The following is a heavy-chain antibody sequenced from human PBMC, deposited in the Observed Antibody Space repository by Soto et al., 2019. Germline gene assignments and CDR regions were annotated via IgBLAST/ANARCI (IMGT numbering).Heavy chain of an antibody. D-gene: IGHD1-7*01. CDR1: GFTFSGSA. CDR2: IRSQSNRVPT. CDR3: CRPAVGTTGDS. Sequence: PGGSLRLSCAASGFTFSGSAIHWVRQASGKGVEWVGRIRSQSNRVPTAYGASVNDRFTISRDDSKSTAYLLMNSLKPEDTAVYYSCRPAVGTTGDSWGVRTVVTVSS. V-gene: IGHV3-73*01. J-gene: IGHJ5*01.